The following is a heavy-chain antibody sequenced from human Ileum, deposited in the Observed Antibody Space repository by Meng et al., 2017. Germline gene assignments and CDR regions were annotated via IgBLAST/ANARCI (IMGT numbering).Heavy chain of an antibody. CDR3: ARINYVEDS. Sequence: GPLVESGGGLVQPGGSLRLSCAASGFIFSNYWMHWVRQTPGKGLVWVSRINEDGRVTNYADSVEGRFTVSRDNAKNTLYLQMNSLRVEDTGIYYCARINYVEDSWGQGTLVTVSS. D-gene: IGHD3-16*01. V-gene: IGHV3-74*01. CDR1: GFIFSNYW. CDR2: INEDGRVT. J-gene: IGHJ4*02.